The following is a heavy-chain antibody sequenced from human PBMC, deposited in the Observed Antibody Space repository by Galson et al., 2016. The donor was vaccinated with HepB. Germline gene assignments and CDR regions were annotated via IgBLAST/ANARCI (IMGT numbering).Heavy chain of an antibody. J-gene: IGHJ4*02. V-gene: IGHV2-5*02. CDR1: GFSLSTNGVG. CDR3: AHRPPTAVGGTYCFDH. Sequence: PALVKPTQTLTLTCTFSGFSLSTNGVGVGWIRQPPGKALEWVALIFWDDDQRYSPSLKNRLTITKDTSKNQVVLTMPNMDPVDTATYYCAHRPPTAVGGTYCFDHWGQGTLVTVSS. D-gene: IGHD2-15*01. CDR2: IFWDDDQ.